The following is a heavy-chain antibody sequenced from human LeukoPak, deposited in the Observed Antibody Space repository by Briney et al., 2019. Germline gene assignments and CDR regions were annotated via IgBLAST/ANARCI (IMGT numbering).Heavy chain of an antibody. Sequence: PGGSLRLSCTASGFTFGDYAMSWVRQAPGKGLEWVGFIRSKAYGGTTEYAASVKGRFTIPRDDSKSIAYLQMNSLKTEDTAVYYCTRDNCGGDCYSEDYWGRGTLVTVSS. CDR2: IRSKAYGGTT. CDR1: GFTFGDYA. V-gene: IGHV3-49*04. CDR3: TRDNCGGDCYSEDY. D-gene: IGHD2-21*02. J-gene: IGHJ4*02.